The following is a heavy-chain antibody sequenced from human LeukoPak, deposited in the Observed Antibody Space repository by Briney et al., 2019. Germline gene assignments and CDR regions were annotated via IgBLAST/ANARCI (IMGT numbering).Heavy chain of an antibody. Sequence: PSETLSLTCKVSGGSMNNHHWTWIRQSPGNRLELIGHIHSSGVTTYNPYLKSRVTMSIDMSKNQFSLKLGSMTAADTAVYYCARFSSGCTTDRCYVDYWGQGILVTVSS. V-gene: IGHV4-59*11. CDR3: ARFSSGCTTDRCYVDY. J-gene: IGHJ4*02. CDR2: IHSSGVT. CDR1: GGSMNNHH. D-gene: IGHD2-2*01.